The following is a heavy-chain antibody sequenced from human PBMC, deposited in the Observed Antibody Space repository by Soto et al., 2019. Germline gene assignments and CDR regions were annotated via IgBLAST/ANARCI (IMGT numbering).Heavy chain of an antibody. CDR1: GFTFSSYA. D-gene: IGHD3-16*01. V-gene: IGHV3-64*01. CDR2: ISSNGGST. Sequence: GGSLRLSCAASGFTFSSYAMHWVRQAPGKGLEYVSAISSNGGSTYYANSVKGRFTISRDNSKNTLYLQMGSLRAEDMAVYYCARAGLGFNAFXIWGQGTMVTVSS. J-gene: IGHJ3*02. CDR3: ARAGLGFNAFXI.